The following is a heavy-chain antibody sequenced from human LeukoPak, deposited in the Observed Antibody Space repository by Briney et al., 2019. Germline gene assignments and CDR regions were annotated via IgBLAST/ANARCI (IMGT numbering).Heavy chain of an antibody. CDR1: GGSISSGDYY. J-gene: IGHJ5*02. V-gene: IGHV4-39*01. CDR2: IYYSGST. CDR3: ARHGYGSGSYKVWFDP. Sequence: SETLSLTCTVSGGSISSGDYYWSWIRQPPGKGLEWIGSIYYSGSTYYNPSLKSRVTISVDTSKNQFSLKLSSVTAADTAVYYCARHGYGSGSYKVWFDPWGQGTLVTVSS. D-gene: IGHD3-10*01.